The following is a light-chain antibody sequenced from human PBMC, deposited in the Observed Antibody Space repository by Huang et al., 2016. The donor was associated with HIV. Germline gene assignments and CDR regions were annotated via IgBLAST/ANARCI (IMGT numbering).Light chain of an antibody. CDR1: QRVSSP. CDR2: DAS. CDR3: QQRSTWPPT. J-gene: IGKJ1*01. V-gene: IGKV3-11*01. Sequence: DIVLTQSPATLSLSPGERATLSCRASQRVSSPLAWYQQKPGLPPRLLIYDASNRATGIPARFSGSGSGTDFTLTISSLEPEDFAVYYCQQRSTWPPTFGQGTKVEIK.